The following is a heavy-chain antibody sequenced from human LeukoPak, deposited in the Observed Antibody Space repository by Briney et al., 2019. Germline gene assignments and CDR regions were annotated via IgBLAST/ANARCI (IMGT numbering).Heavy chain of an antibody. CDR1: GGSISSYY. V-gene: IGHV4-4*07. D-gene: IGHD1-26*01. CDR3: ARGGTYSGSYWPFDL. Sequence: SETLSLTCTVSGGSISSYYWSCIRQPAGKGLEWIGRIYTSGSTNYNPSLKSRVTMSVDTSKNQFSLQLSSVTAADTAVYYCARGGTYSGSYWPFDLWGRGTLVTVSS. J-gene: IGHJ2*01. CDR2: IYTSGST.